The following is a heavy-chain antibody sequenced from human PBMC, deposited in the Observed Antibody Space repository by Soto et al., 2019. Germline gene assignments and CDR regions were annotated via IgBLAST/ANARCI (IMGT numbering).Heavy chain of an antibody. Sequence: ASVKVCCKTPVYSFTNCGSMWVRQAPGQGLEWVGWISIYNGNTKYAQKVQGRVTMTTDTSTSTAYMELRSLRSDDTAIYYCTREGGDNTGYYFAYWGQGTLVTVSS. D-gene: IGHD2-21*01. CDR3: TREGGDNTGYYFAY. J-gene: IGHJ4*02. V-gene: IGHV1-18*01. CDR1: VYSFTNCG. CDR2: ISIYNGNT.